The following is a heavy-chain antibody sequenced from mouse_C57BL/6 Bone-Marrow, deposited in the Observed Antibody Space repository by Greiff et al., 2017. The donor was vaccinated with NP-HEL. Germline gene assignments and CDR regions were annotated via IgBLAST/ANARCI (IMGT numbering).Heavy chain of an antibody. CDR1: GFNIKNTY. D-gene: IGHD1-1*01. Sequence: EVQLQQSVAELVRPGASVKLSCTASGFNIKNTYMHWVKQRPEQGLEWIGRIDPANGNTKYAPKFQGKATITADTSSNTAYLQLSSLTSEDTAIYYCARSGAPSDYGRRSYYAMDDWGQGTSVTVSS. CDR3: ARSGAPSDYGRRSYYAMDD. J-gene: IGHJ4*01. V-gene: IGHV14-3*01. CDR2: IDPANGNT.